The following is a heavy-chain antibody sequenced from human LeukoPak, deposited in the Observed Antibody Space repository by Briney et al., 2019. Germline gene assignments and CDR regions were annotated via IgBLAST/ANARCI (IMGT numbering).Heavy chain of an antibody. CDR3: ARRGIAAALVWFDP. V-gene: IGHV4-39*01. CDR2: IYYSGST. J-gene: IGHJ5*02. Sequence: SETLSLTCTVSGGSISSSSYYWGWIRQPPGTGLEWIGSIYYSGSTYYNPSLKSRVTISVDTSKNQFSLKLSSVTAADTAVYYCARRGIAAALVWFDPWGQGTLVTVSS. CDR1: GGSISSSSYY. D-gene: IGHD6-13*01.